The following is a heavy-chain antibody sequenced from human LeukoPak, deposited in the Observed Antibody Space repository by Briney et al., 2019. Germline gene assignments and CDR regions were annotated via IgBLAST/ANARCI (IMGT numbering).Heavy chain of an antibody. CDR2: IIPIVGTA. V-gene: IGHV1-69*04. J-gene: IGHJ6*02. D-gene: IGHD3-10*01. CDR3: ARGITMVRGVIKGGMDV. CDR1: GDTFSNYYA. Sequence: SVKVSCKASGDTFSNYYAISWVRQAPGQGLEWMGRIIPIVGTANSAQEFQGRVTITADKSTGTIYMELSSLRSGDTAIYYCARGITMVRGVIKGGMDVWGQGTTVTVSS.